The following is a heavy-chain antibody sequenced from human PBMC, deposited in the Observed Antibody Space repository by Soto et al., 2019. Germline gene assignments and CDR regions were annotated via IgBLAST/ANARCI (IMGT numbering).Heavy chain of an antibody. V-gene: IGHV3-23*01. CDR2: ISGSGGSI. D-gene: IGHD1-1*01. J-gene: IGHJ6*02. CDR3: VKGYWKGDV. Sequence: EVRLLESGGGLVQPGGSLRLSCAASGFTFSTYAMNWVRQAPGNGLEWVSAISGSGGSIHYADSVKGRFTISRDNSNNTLYLQMNSLRDEDTAVYHCVKGYWKGDVWGQGTTVTVSS. CDR1: GFTFSTYA.